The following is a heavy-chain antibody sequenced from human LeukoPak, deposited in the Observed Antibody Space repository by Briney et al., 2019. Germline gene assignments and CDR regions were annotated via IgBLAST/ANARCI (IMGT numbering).Heavy chain of an antibody. CDR1: GYTFTSYG. D-gene: IGHD6-13*01. J-gene: IGHJ4*02. V-gene: IGHV1-18*01. CDR2: ISAYNGNT. Sequence: GASVKVSCKASGYTFTSYGISWVRQAPGQGLEWMGWISAYNGNTNYAQKLQGRVTMTTDTSTSTAYMELRSLRSDDTAVYYCAMTSGHSSSRSFDYWGQGTLVTVSS. CDR3: AMTSGHSSSRSFDY.